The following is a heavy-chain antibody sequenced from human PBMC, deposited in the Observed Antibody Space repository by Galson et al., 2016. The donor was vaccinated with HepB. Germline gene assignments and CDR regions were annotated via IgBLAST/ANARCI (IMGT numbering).Heavy chain of an antibody. CDR1: GFTFRDYA. CDR3: AKGLVVILEYFQH. D-gene: IGHD3-22*01. J-gene: IGHJ1*01. CDR2: ISGSGANI. V-gene: IGHV3-23*01. Sequence: SLRLSCAASGFTFRDYAMGWVRQAPGKGLEWVSAISGSGANIFYAEPVKGRFTISRDNSKNTLYLQLNSLRAEDTAVYYCAKGLVVILEYFQHWGQGTLVTVSS.